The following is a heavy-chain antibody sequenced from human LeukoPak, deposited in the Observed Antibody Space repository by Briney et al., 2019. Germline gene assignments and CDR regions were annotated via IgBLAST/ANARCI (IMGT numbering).Heavy chain of an antibody. Sequence: GGSLRLSCAASGFTFSSYTMSWVRQAPGKGLEWVSAISGSGGSTYYADSVKGRFTISRDNSKNTLYLQMNSLRAEDTAVYYCAKSDYGYYYGMDVWGQGTTVTVSS. CDR3: AKSDYGYYYGMDV. CDR2: ISGSGGST. D-gene: IGHD4-17*01. CDR1: GFTFSSYT. V-gene: IGHV3-23*01. J-gene: IGHJ6*02.